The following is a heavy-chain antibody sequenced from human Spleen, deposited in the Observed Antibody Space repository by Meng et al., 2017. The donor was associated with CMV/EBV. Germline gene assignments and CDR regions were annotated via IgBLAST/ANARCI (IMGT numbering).Heavy chain of an antibody. CDR3: ARSTAVTNSAFDY. J-gene: IGHJ4*02. CDR1: GFTLKTYW. V-gene: IGHV3-7*01. D-gene: IGHD4-17*01. Sequence: GGSLRLSCTDSGFTLKTYWMNWVRQAPGKGLEWVANIKQDGSEKYYVDSVKGRFTISRDNAKNRLYLQMNSLRGDDTAIYYCARSTAVTNSAFDYWGQGTLVTVSS. CDR2: IKQDGSEK.